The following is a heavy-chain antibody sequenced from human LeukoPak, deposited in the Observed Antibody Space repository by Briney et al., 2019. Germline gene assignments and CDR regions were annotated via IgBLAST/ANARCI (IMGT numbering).Heavy chain of an antibody. J-gene: IGHJ4*02. CDR2: INQDESKK. CDR3: ARDHAYRRDY. Sequence: GGSLRLSCAASGFTFSNDWMCWVRQAPGKGLEWVANINQDESKKYYVDSVKGRFTISRDNAKNSLYLQMSSLRAEDTAVYYCARDHAYRRDYWGQGTLVTVSS. V-gene: IGHV3-7*01. D-gene: IGHD2-2*01. CDR1: GFTFSNDW.